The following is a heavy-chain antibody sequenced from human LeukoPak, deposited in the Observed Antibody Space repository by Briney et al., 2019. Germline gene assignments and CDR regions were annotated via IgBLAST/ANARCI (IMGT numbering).Heavy chain of an antibody. V-gene: IGHV4-34*01. J-gene: IGHJ4*02. CDR2: INHSGST. Sequence: PSETLSLTCAVYGGSFSGYFWSWIRQPPGKGLEWIGEINHSGSTNYNPSLKSRVTISVDTSKNQFSLKLSSVTAADTAVYYCARRRSWYSSGWYYFGYWGQGTLVTVSS. CDR3: ARRRSWYSSGWYYFGY. CDR1: GGSFSGYF. D-gene: IGHD6-19*01.